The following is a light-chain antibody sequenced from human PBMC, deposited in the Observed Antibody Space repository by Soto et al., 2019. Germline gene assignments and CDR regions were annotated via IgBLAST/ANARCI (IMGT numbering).Light chain of an antibody. CDR2: GAS. J-gene: IGKJ4*01. CDR1: QSVRTN. Sequence: IVMTQSPATLSVSPGERATLSCRASQSVRTNLAWYQQKPGQAPRLLIYGASTRASGIPARFSGSGSGTEFTLTISSLQSEDFATYYCQHYSTRSGVTFGGGTKVE. V-gene: IGKV3-15*01. CDR3: QHYSTRSGVT.